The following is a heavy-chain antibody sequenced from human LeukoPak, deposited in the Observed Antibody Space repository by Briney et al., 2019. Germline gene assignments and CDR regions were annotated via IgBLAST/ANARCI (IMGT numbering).Heavy chain of an antibody. Sequence: PGGSLRLSCAASGFTFSRHWMTWVRQAPGKGLEWVANIKQDGSEKYYVDSVKGRFTISKDNAQNSLYLQMNSLRAEDTAVYYCAGLMSGYLDYWGQGTLVTVSS. CDR1: GFTFSRHW. J-gene: IGHJ4*02. V-gene: IGHV3-7*03. CDR3: AGLMSGYLDY. D-gene: IGHD3-3*01. CDR2: IKQDGSEK.